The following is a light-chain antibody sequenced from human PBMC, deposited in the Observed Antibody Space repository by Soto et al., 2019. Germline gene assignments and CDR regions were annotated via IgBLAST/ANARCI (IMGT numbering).Light chain of an antibody. CDR3: SSYAGGNNLV. CDR2: EVS. Sequence: QSVLTQPPSASGSLGQSVTISCTGTSSDVGGYSFVSWYRQYPGKAPKLMIYEVSKRPSGVPDRFSGSKSGSTASLTVSGRQAEDEADYYCSSYAGGNNLVFGGGTKVTVL. J-gene: IGLJ3*02. CDR1: SSDVGGYSF. V-gene: IGLV2-8*01.